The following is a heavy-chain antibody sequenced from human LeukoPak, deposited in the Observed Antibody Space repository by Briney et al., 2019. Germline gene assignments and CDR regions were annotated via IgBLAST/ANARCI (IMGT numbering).Heavy chain of an antibody. J-gene: IGHJ4*02. CDR3: AKDEGIAAAGTDFDY. CDR1: GFTFSSYG. Sequence: GRSLRLSCAASGFTFSSYGMHWVRQAPGKGLEWVAVISYDGSNKYYADSVKGRFTISRDNSKNTLYLQMNSLRAEDTAVYYCAKDEGIAAAGTDFDYWGQGTLVTVSS. D-gene: IGHD6-13*01. V-gene: IGHV3-30*18. CDR2: ISYDGSNK.